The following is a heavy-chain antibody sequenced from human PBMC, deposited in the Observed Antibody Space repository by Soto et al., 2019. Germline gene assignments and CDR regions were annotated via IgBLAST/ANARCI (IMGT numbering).Heavy chain of an antibody. Sequence: GASVKVSCKASGGTFSSYAISWVRQAPGQGLEWMGGIIPIFGTANYAQKFQGRVTITADESTSTAYMELSSLRSEDTAVYYCARDGIAARLFDYWGQGTLVTVSS. D-gene: IGHD6-6*01. V-gene: IGHV1-69*13. J-gene: IGHJ4*02. CDR1: GGTFSSYA. CDR2: IIPIFGTA. CDR3: ARDGIAARLFDY.